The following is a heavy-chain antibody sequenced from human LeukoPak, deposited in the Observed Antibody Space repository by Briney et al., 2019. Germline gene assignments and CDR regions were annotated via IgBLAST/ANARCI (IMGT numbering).Heavy chain of an antibody. CDR1: GFPFSSYA. Sequence: GGSLRLSCTASGFPFSSYAMHWVRQAPGKGLDWVAVISFDGGNKYYADSVKGRFTISRDNFKNTLDLQMNSLRAEDTAVYYCARVRVRGVIIAYYYYGMDVWGQGTTVTVS. V-gene: IGHV3-30*04. CDR3: ARVRVRGVIIAYYYYGMDV. CDR2: ISFDGGNK. D-gene: IGHD3-10*01. J-gene: IGHJ6*02.